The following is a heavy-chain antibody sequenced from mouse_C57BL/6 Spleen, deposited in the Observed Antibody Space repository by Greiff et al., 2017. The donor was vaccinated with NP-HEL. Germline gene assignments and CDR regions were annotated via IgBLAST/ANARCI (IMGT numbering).Heavy chain of an antibody. CDR1: GYTFTSYG. D-gene: IGHD1-1*01. V-gene: IGHV1-81*01. Sequence: VQLQQSGAELARPGASVKLSCKASGYTFTSYGISWVKQRTGQGLEWIGEIYPRSGNTYYNEKFKGKATLTADKSSSTAYMELRSLTSEDSAVYFCARPDYYGSSPYYFDYWGQGTTLTVSS. J-gene: IGHJ2*01. CDR3: ARPDYYGSSPYYFDY. CDR2: IYPRSGNT.